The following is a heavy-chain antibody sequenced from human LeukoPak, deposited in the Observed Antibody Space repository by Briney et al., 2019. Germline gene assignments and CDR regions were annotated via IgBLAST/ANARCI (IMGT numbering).Heavy chain of an antibody. D-gene: IGHD6-13*01. Sequence: SEALSLTCTVSGGSTSRGYGSWIRQPPGKSLEWMGYIYYSGSTTYNPSLKSRVSISIDTSKNQFSLNLSSVTAADTAVHYCARLPGIAAVWGQGTLVIVSS. V-gene: IGHV4-59*08. J-gene: IGHJ1*01. CDR3: ARLPGIAAV. CDR1: GGSTSRGY. CDR2: IYYSGST.